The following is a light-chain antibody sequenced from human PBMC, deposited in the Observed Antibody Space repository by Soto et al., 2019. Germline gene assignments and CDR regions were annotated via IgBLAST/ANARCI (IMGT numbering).Light chain of an antibody. CDR2: GAS. V-gene: IGKV3-15*01. CDR3: QQYNNWPPLT. J-gene: IGKJ4*01. Sequence: EIVMTQAPDTLSVSPGERATLSCRASQSVSSHLAWYQQKPDQATRLLIYGASTRATGIPARFSGSGSGTALTLTISSLRSEDFAVCYCQQYNNWPPLTFGGGTKVEIK. CDR1: QSVSSH.